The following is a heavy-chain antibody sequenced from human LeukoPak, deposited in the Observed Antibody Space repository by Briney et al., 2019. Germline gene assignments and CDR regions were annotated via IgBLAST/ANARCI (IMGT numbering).Heavy chain of an antibody. Sequence: GGSLRLSCAASGFTFSSYWMSWVRQAPGKGLEWVANIKQDGSEKYYVDSVKGRFTISRDNAKNSLYLQMNSLRAEDTAVYYCARDSSDIAVVPAALDAFDIWGQGTMVTVSS. V-gene: IGHV3-7*01. J-gene: IGHJ3*02. D-gene: IGHD2-2*01. CDR3: ARDSSDIAVVPAALDAFDI. CDR1: GFTFSSYW. CDR2: IKQDGSEK.